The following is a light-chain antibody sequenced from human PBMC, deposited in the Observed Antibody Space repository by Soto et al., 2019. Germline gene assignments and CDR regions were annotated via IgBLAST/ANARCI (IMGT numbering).Light chain of an antibody. CDR1: QSVSSSY. Sequence: EIVLTQSPGTLSLSPGERATLSCRASQSVSSSYLAWYQQKAGQAPRLLIHGASSRATGIPDRFSGSGSGTDFTLTISRLEPEDFAVYYCQQYGSSSYTFGQGTKLQIK. CDR2: GAS. J-gene: IGKJ2*01. CDR3: QQYGSSSYT. V-gene: IGKV3-20*01.